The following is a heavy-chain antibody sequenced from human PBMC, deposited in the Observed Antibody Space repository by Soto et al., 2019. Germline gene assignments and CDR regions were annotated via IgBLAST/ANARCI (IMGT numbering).Heavy chain of an antibody. CDR3: TATPRNGMGV. J-gene: IGHJ6*02. V-gene: IGHV3-74*01. CDR1: GFRVSDYW. CDR2: VSNEGSK. Sequence: EVQLVESGGGLVQPGGSLRLACAGSGFRVSDYWMHWGRPAPRKGLVWVSRVSNEGSKEYADFVKGRFTLSKDNAKNTLYLEMDSLSVEDTALYYCTATPRNGMGVWGQGTKVTVAS.